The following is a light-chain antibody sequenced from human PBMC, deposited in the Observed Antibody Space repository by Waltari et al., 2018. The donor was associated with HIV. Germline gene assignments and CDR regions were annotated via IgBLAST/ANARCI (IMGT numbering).Light chain of an antibody. V-gene: IGLV2-11*01. J-gene: IGLJ1*01. CDR3: CSYAGSSYV. Sequence: QSSLTQPRSVSGSPGQSVTISCSGTSSDVGSYNYVSWYQQHPGTAPKVMIYDVSKRPSGVPDRFSGSKSGNTASLTISGLQAEDEADYYCCSYAGSSYVFGTGTKVTVL. CDR2: DVS. CDR1: SSDVGSYNY.